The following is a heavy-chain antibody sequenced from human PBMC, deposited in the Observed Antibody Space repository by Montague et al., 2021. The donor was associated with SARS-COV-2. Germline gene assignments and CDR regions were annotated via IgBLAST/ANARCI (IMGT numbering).Heavy chain of an antibody. D-gene: IGHD5-12*01. Sequence: SRSISLSASGFPFSSYGMHWVRQAPGKGLEWVAVIWYDGSNKYYTDSVKGRFTISRDNSKNTLYLQMNSLRAEDTAVYYCARDQPDSGYDWGPGAFDIWGQGTMVTVSS. CDR2: IWYDGSNK. CDR1: GFPFSSYG. V-gene: IGHV3-33*01. J-gene: IGHJ3*02. CDR3: ARDQPDSGYDWGPGAFDI.